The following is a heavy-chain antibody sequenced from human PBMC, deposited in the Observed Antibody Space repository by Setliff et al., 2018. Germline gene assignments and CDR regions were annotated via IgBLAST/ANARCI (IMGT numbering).Heavy chain of an antibody. Sequence: SETLSLTCNVSGDSISGTYYWSWIRQPPGKGLEFIGYVYYSGTANYDPSLKSRVTMSVDTSKNQFSLKLRSVIAADTAVYYCARGGTYRYFDYWGQGTRVTVPQ. CDR3: ARGGTYRYFDY. CDR1: GDSISGTYY. V-gene: IGHV4-59*01. J-gene: IGHJ4*02. CDR2: VYYSGTA.